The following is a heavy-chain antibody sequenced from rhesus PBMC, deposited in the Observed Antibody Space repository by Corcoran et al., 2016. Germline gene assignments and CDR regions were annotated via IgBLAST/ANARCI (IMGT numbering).Heavy chain of an antibody. V-gene: IGHV4-160*01. J-gene: IGHJ4*01. Sequence: QVQLQESGPGLVKPSDTLSLTCAVSGGSFSSYWWGWIRQPPRKGLEWIGCIYGSSGDTEYTPSLNSRATISRDTTKNQFSLKLSSVTAADTAVYYCARAHPWFPTYYFDYWGQGVLVTVSS. D-gene: IGHD2-21*01. CDR2: IYGSSGDT. CDR1: GGSFSSYW. CDR3: ARAHPWFPTYYFDY.